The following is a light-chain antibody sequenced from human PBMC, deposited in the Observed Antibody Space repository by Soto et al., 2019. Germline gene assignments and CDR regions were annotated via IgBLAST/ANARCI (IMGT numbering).Light chain of an antibody. J-gene: IGLJ3*02. CDR1: RSNIATNT. V-gene: IGLV1-44*01. CDR2: FNV. Sequence: QSVLTQPPSASGTPGQRVTISCSGRRSNIATNTVNWYRQLPGTAPKLLIFFNVQRPSGVPDRFSASKSGTSASLTISGLQSEDEADYYCAVWDDSLNGWVFGGGTKVTVL. CDR3: AVWDDSLNGWV.